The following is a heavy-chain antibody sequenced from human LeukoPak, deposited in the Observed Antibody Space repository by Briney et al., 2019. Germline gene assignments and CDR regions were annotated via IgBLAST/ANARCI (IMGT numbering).Heavy chain of an antibody. CDR1: GGSISSSSYY. Sequence: PSETLSLTCTVSGGSISSSSYYWGWIRQPPGKGLEWIGSIYYSGSTYYNPSLKSRVTISVDTSKNQFSLKLSSVTAADTAVYYCARDENYCANGVCCFKWFDPWGQGTLVTVSS. CDR2: IYYSGST. J-gene: IGHJ5*02. V-gene: IGHV4-39*07. D-gene: IGHD2-8*01. CDR3: ARDENYCANGVCCFKWFDP.